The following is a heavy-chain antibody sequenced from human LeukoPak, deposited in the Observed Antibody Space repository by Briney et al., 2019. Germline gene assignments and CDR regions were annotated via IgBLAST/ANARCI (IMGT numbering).Heavy chain of an antibody. CDR1: GFTFITYA. CDR2: ISGSGAYT. Sequence: GGTLRLSCAASGFTFITYAMSWVRQAPGKGLEWVSSISGSGAYTCYADSVRGRFTISRDNSQNTLYLQMNSLRVEDTAIYYCARNCSVGSCYAYWGQGALVTVSS. D-gene: IGHD2-15*01. V-gene: IGHV3-23*01. J-gene: IGHJ4*02. CDR3: ARNCSVGSCYAY.